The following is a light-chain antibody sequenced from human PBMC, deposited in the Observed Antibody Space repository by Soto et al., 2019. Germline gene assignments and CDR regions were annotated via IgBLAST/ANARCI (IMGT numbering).Light chain of an antibody. Sequence: VVLTQSQGTLSFSPKKRYIRALRASENVRPFVDWYQQKPGQAPRLLIHGASNRATGIPDRFSGSGSGTDFTLTISNLDPEDSAVYYCQQRSNWPLTFGGGTKVDI. CDR1: ENVRPF. CDR3: QQRSNWPLT. CDR2: GAS. J-gene: IGKJ4*01. V-gene: IGKV3-11*01.